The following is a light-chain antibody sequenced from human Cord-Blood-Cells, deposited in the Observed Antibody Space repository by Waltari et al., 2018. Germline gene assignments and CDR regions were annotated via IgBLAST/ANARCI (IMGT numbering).Light chain of an antibody. V-gene: IGLV1-40*01. J-gene: IGLJ3*02. Sequence: SVLTQPPPVSGAPRPRVTISCTGSSSNIGAGYDVHWYQQLPGTAPKLLIHGNSNRPSGVPDRFSGSKSGTSASLAITGLQAEDEADYYCQSYDSSLSGWVFGGGTKLTVL. CDR3: QSYDSSLSGWV. CDR2: GNS. CDR1: SSNIGAGYD.